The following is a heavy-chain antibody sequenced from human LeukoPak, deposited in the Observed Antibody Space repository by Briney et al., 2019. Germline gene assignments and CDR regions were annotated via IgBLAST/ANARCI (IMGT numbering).Heavy chain of an antibody. J-gene: IGHJ4*02. V-gene: IGHV3-21*01. CDR1: GFTFDDYG. CDR2: ISSSSSYI. Sequence: GGPLRLYGAASGFTFDDYGMSWVRQAPGKGLEWVSSISSSSSYIYYADSVKGRFTISRDNAKNSLYLQMNSLRAEDTAVYYCARLYDGSAYHADHFDYWGQGTLVIVSS. D-gene: IGHD3-22*01. CDR3: ARLYDGSAYHADHFDY.